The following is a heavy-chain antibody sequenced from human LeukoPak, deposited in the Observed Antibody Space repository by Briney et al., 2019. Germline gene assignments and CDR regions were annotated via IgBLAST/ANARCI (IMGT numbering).Heavy chain of an antibody. CDR1: GYTFTTYD. CDR2: MNPNSGNT. J-gene: IGHJ5*02. V-gene: IGHV1-8*01. CDR3: ARGPNKSDGGNSGSAWFDP. D-gene: IGHD4-23*01. Sequence: GASVKVSCKASGYTFTTYDINWVRQAPGQGLEWMGWMNPNSGNTGYAQEFQGRVTMTRNTSISTAYMELSSLRSEDTAVYYCARGPNKSDGGNSGSAWFDPWGQGTLVTVSS.